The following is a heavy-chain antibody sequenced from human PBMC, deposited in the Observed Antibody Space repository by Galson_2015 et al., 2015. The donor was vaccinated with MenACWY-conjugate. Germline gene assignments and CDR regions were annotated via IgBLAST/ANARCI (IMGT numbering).Heavy chain of an antibody. J-gene: IGHJ6*02. CDR2: VSTGSTYI. Sequence: SLRLSCAASGFTFSDYSMSWIRQAPGTGLEWVSYVSTGSTYISYADSVKGRFTISRDNAECSLYLQMHSLRADDTAVYYCARKEGRGTGVFHGMDVWGQGTTVTVSS. D-gene: IGHD3-10*01. V-gene: IGHV3-11*03. CDR3: ARKEGRGTGVFHGMDV. CDR1: GFTFSDYS.